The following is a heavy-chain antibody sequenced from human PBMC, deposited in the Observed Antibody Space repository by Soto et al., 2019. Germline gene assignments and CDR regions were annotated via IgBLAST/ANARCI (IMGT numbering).Heavy chain of an antibody. D-gene: IGHD3-3*01. V-gene: IGHV1-18*01. Sequence: QVQLVQSGAEVKKPGASVKVSCKASGYTFTTYGISWVRQAPGQGLEWMGWISAYNGNTNYAQKFQGRVIMDTDTSTNTAYMELRRLRSDDTAVYYCATQRFVDYYGMDVWGQGTTVTFSS. CDR3: ATQRFVDYYGMDV. CDR1: GYTFTTYG. J-gene: IGHJ6*02. CDR2: ISAYNGNT.